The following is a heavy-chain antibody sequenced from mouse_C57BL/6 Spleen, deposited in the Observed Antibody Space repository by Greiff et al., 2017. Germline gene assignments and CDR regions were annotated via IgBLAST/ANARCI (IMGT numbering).Heavy chain of an antibody. CDR3: ARRVITTVVATGAMDY. D-gene: IGHD1-1*01. CDR2: ISSGSSTI. CDR1: GFTFSDYG. J-gene: IGHJ4*01. Sequence: EVKLVESGGGLVKPGGSLKLSCAASGFTFSDYGMHWVRQAPEKGLEWVAYISSGSSTIYYADTVKGRFTISRDNAKNTLFLQMTSLRSEDTAMYYCARRVITTVVATGAMDYWGQGTSVTVSS. V-gene: IGHV5-17*01.